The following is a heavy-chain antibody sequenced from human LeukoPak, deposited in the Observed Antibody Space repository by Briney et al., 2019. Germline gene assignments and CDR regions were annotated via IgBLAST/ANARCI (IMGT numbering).Heavy chain of an antibody. CDR3: SREFPFCGADCFSGVFDI. J-gene: IGHJ3*02. Sequence: ASVKVSCKASGYTITGYYIHWVRQAPGQGLEWMGWISVINSGNTRYAQNFQGRLTMTTDTSTTTAYMELRSLRSDDTAVYYCSREFPFCGADCFSGVFDIWGQGTMVTVS. CDR2: ISVINSGNT. V-gene: IGHV1-18*01. CDR1: GYTITGYY. D-gene: IGHD2-21*02.